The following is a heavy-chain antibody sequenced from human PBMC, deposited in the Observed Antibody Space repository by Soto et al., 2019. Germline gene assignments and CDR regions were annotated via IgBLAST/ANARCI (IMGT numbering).Heavy chain of an antibody. V-gene: IGHV3-30-3*01. CDR2: ILYDGYDK. Sequence: QAQLVEAGGGVVRPGRSLRLSCTASGITFSAYTMHWVRQAPGKGLEWVALILYDGYDKQYADSVKGRFTISRDNSKNTLYLQTNSLRVEDTAVYYCARVAPGGSGSYDVWGQGTLVIVSS. J-gene: IGHJ4*02. D-gene: IGHD3-10*01. CDR3: ARVAPGGSGSYDV. CDR1: GITFSAYT.